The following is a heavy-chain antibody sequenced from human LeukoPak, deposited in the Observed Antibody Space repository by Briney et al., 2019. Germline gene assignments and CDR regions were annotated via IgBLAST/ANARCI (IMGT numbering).Heavy chain of an antibody. J-gene: IGHJ4*02. V-gene: IGHV3-72*01. D-gene: IGHD1-14*01. CDR3: ARGSTGRPSVFDY. CDR1: GFTFSDHY. CDR2: TRDKANSYTT. Sequence: GGSLRLSCAASGFTFSDHYMDWARQAPGKGLEWVARTRDKANSYTTEYAASVKGRFTISRDDSKNSLYLQMNSLRTEDTAVYFCARGSTGRPSVFDYWGQGTLVTV.